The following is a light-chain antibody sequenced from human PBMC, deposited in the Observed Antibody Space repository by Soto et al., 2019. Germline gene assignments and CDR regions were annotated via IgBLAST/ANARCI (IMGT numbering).Light chain of an antibody. V-gene: IGKV3-11*01. CDR3: QHRMNWPLT. CDR1: QSVSSY. CDR2: DAS. Sequence: EIVLTQTPATLSLSPGERATLCCRASQSVSSYLLWYQQKPGQAPRLLIYDASNRATGIPARFSGSGSETDFTLTISSLEPEDFAVYYCQHRMNWPLTFGQGTLLEI. J-gene: IGKJ5*01.